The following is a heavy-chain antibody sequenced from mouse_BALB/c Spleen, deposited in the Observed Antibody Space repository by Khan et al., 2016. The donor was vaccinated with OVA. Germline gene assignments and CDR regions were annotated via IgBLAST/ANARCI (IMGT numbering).Heavy chain of an antibody. CDR1: GFSLTSYG. CDR3: VRCDCPYYAMDY. V-gene: IGHV2-9*02. Sequence: QVQLKQSGPGLVAPSQSLSITCTVSGFSLTSYGVNWVRQPPGKGLEWLGVIWAGGSTNYNSALMSRLRISNDNSKSQVFLKMNMRQTAETAKYYCVRCDCPYYAMDYGGQGTSVTVSA. CDR2: IWAGGST. J-gene: IGHJ4*01.